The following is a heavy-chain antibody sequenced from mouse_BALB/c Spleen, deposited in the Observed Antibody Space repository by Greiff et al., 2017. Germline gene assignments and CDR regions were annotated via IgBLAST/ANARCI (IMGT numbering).Heavy chain of an antibody. CDR3: ARADGYLYAMDY. J-gene: IGHJ4*01. CDR1: GFTFSDYY. Sequence: DVQLVESGGGLVKPGGSLKLSCAASGFTFSDYYMYWVRQTPEKRLEWVATISDGGSYTYYPDSVKGRFTISRDNAKNNLYLQMSSLKSEDTAMYYCARADGYLYAMDYWGQGTSVTVSS. D-gene: IGHD2-3*01. CDR2: ISDGGSYT. V-gene: IGHV5-4*02.